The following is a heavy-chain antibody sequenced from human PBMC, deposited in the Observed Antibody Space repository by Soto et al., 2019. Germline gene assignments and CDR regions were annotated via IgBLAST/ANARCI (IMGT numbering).Heavy chain of an antibody. V-gene: IGHV1-18*01. Sequence: QVQLEQSAPEVKKPGASVKVSCKASGYTFTTYGISWVRQAPGQGLEWLGWINTHNGNTNHAQNLQGRVIMTADTSTNTAYMELRSLRSDDTAIYYCTREGSAPYYYYGMDAWGQGTTVTVSS. CDR1: GYTFTTYG. D-gene: IGHD3-10*01. CDR2: INTHNGNT. CDR3: TREGSAPYYYYGMDA. J-gene: IGHJ6*02.